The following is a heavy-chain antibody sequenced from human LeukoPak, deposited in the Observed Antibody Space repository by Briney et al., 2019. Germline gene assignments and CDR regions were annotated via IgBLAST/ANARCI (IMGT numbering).Heavy chain of an antibody. CDR1: GFTFSSYS. CDR3: ARVKLRFLGMDV. D-gene: IGHD3-3*01. Sequence: GGSLRLSCAASGFTFSSYSMNWVRQAPGKGLEWVSSISSSSSYIYYADSVKGRFTISRDNAKNSLYLQMNSLRAEDTAVYYCARVKLRFLGMDVWGKGATVTVSS. CDR2: ISSSSSYI. J-gene: IGHJ6*04. V-gene: IGHV3-21*01.